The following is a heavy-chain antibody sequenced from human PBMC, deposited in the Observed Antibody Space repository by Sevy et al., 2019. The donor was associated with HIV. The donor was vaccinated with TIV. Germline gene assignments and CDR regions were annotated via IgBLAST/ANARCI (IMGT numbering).Heavy chain of an antibody. CDR1: GFTFSSYS. V-gene: IGHV3-30*03. CDR3: AREGRYCSGGSCYPDYYYYGMDV. CDR2: ISYDGSNK. D-gene: IGHD2-15*01. Sequence: GGSLRLSCAASGFTFSSYSMNWVRQAPGKGLEWVAVISYDGSNKYYADSVKGRFTISRDNSKNTLYLQMNSLRAEDTAVYYCAREGRYCSGGSCYPDYYYYGMDVWGQGTTVTVSS. J-gene: IGHJ6*02.